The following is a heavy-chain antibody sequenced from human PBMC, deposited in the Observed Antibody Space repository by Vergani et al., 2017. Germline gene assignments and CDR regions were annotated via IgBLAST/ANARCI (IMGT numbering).Heavy chain of an antibody. CDR1: GFTFSSYE. J-gene: IGHJ4*02. V-gene: IGHV3-48*03. CDR2: ISSSGSTT. CDR3: ARLAARPGLDY. D-gene: IGHD6-6*01. Sequence: EVQLVESGGGLVQPGGSLRLSCAASGFTFSSYEMNWVRQAPGKGLEWVSYISSSGSTTYYADSVKGRFTISRDNAKNSLYLQMNSLRAEDTAVYYCARLAARPGLDYWGQGTLVTVSS.